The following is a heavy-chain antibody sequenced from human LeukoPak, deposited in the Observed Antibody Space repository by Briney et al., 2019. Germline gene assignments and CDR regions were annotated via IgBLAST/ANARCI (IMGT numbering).Heavy chain of an antibody. V-gene: IGHV3-48*01. J-gene: IGHJ4*02. CDR3: ARDTAMVPHYFDY. CDR2: ISSSSSTI. D-gene: IGHD5-18*01. Sequence: PGGSLRLPCAASGFTFSSYSMNWVRQARGKGLECVSYISSSSSTIYYADSVKGRFTISRDNAKNSLYLQMNSLRAEDTAVYYCARDTAMVPHYFDYWGQGTLVTVSS. CDR1: GFTFSSYS.